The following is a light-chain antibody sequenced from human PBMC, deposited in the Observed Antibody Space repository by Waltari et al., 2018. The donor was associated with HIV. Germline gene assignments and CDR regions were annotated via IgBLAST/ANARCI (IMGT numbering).Light chain of an antibody. J-gene: IGLJ2*01. CDR1: TSNIGRTT. V-gene: IGLV1-44*01. CDR2: GTN. Sequence: QSVLTQPPSASGTPEQRVTISCSGSTSNIGRTTASWFQQFPGTAPKGLIYGTNRRPSGVPDRFSRSKSGTSASLAISGLQSEDEADYYCASWDDSLNGPVFGGGTKLTVV. CDR3: ASWDDSLNGPV.